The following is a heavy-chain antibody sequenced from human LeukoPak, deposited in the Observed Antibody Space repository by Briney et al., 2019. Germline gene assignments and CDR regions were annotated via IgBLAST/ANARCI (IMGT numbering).Heavy chain of an antibody. CDR1: EYTFTGYY. CDR2: INPNSGGT. CDR3: ARAVGAPRDAFDI. D-gene: IGHD1-26*01. V-gene: IGHV1-2*02. J-gene: IGHJ3*02. Sequence: ASVKVSCKASEYTFTGYYMHWVRQAPGQGLEWMGWINPNSGGTNYAQKFQGRVTMTRDTSISTAYMELSRLRSDDTAVYYCARAVGAPRDAFDIWGQGTMVTVSS.